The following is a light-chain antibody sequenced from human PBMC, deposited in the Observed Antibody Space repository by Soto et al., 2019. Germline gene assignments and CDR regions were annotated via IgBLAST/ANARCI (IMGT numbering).Light chain of an antibody. CDR2: DAS. J-gene: IGKJ2*01. V-gene: IGKV1-33*01. CDR1: QNIRNY. Sequence: DIQMTQSPSSLSASVGDRVIITCQASQNIRNYLNWYQHKLGKAPRLLISDASHLEPGVPSSFSATGSGTDFTLTISDLQPGDRATYFCQQYDELPYTFGGGTRLEI. CDR3: QQYDELPYT.